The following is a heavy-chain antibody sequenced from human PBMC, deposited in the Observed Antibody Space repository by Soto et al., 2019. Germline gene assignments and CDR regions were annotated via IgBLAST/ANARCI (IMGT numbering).Heavy chain of an antibody. Sequence: GASVKVSCKASGYTFSSYSVHWVRQAPGQGLEWMGVINPSGGSTSYAQKFQGRVTMTRDTSTSTVYMELSSLRSGDTAVYYCARDRLPSYDSSGYYDAFDIWGQGTMVTVSS. CDR1: GYTFSSYS. D-gene: IGHD3-22*01. J-gene: IGHJ3*02. CDR3: ARDRLPSYDSSGYYDAFDI. V-gene: IGHV1-46*01. CDR2: INPSGGST.